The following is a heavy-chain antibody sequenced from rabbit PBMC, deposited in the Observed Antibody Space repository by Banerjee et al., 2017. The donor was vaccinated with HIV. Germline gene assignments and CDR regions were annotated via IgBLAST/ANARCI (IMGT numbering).Heavy chain of an antibody. CDR1: GFSFSSYW. CDR3: ARDAGYYGMDL. J-gene: IGHJ6*01. CDR2: IHTDSSGTT. D-gene: IGHD4-2*01. V-gene: IGHV1S40*01. Sequence: QSLEESGGGLVQPEGSLTLTCTASGFSFSSYWMCWVRQAPGKGLEWSACIHTDSSGTTRYASWAKGRFTISKTSSTTVTLQMTSLTAADTATYFCARDAGYYGMDLWGPGTLVTVS.